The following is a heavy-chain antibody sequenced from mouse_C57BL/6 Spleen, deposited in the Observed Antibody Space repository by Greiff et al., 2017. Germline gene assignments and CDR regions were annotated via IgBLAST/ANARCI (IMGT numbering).Heavy chain of an antibody. CDR2: INSDGGST. Sequence: EVKLVESGGGLVQPGASLKLSCESTEYEFPSHDMSWVSKTPEKRLELVAAINSDGGSTYYPDTMERRFIISRDNTKKTLYLQMSSLRSEDTAVYYCARHEGTWFAYGGQGTLVTVSA. V-gene: IGHV5-2*01. CDR3: ARHEGTWFAY. J-gene: IGHJ3*01. CDR1: EYEFPSHD.